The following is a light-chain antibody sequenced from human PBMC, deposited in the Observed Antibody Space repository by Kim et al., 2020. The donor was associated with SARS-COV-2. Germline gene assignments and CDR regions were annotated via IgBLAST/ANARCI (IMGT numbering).Light chain of an antibody. Sequence: LYPGERATLSCSASHSVSNYLAWYQQKPGQAPRLLIYDASNRAPCVPARFSGSVSGTDFTLNISGLEPEDFAVFYFQQRGNWPLTIGGGTKVEIK. CDR2: DAS. J-gene: IGKJ4*01. V-gene: IGKV3-11*01. CDR3: QQRGNWPLT. CDR1: HSVSNY.